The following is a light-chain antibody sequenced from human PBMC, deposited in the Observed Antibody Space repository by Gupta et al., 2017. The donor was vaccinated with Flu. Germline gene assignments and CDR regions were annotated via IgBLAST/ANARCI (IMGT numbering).Light chain of an antibody. CDR3: EQDNTWHL. Sequence: SPATLSVSPGDRVTLSCRASQSISINLAWYQQKPGRAPRLHIYGAIHRAAGIPARFSGSGSGTEFTLTISSLQSEDFAVYYWEQDNTWHLFGHGTKVDIK. J-gene: IGKJ3*01. V-gene: IGKV3-15*01. CDR1: QSISIN. CDR2: GAI.